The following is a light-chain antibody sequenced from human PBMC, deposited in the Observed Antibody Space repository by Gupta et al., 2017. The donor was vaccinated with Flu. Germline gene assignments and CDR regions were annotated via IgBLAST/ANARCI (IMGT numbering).Light chain of an antibody. J-gene: IGLJ2*01. V-gene: IGLV3-21*02. CDR2: DDS. CDR1: NIGSES. Sequence: SYVLTQPPSVSVAPGQTARITCGGNNIGSESVHWYQQKPGQAPLLVVYDDSDRPSGIPERFSGSNSGHSATLTISRVGAGDEADYYCQVWDSNSDHLVVFGGWTKLTVL. CDR3: QVWDSNSDHLVV.